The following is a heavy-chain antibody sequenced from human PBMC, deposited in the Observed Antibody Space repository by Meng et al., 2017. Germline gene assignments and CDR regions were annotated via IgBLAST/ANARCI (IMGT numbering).Heavy chain of an antibody. D-gene: IGHD5-12*01. V-gene: IGHV4-34*01. J-gene: IGHJ4*02. CDR2: INHSGST. CDR1: GGSFSGYS. CDR3: ARSDSGYDSRVDY. Sequence: GPLRLSCAVYGGSFSGYSWSWIRQPPGKGLEWIGEINHSGSTNYNPSLKSRVTISVDTSKNQFSLKLSSVTAADTAVYYCARSDSGYDSRVDYWGQGTLVTVSS.